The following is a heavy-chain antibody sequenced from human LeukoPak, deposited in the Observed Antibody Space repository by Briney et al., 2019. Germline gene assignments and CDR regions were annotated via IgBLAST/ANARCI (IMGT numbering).Heavy chain of an antibody. CDR3: AGRGYSGYCFENNWFDP. D-gene: IGHD5-12*01. V-gene: IGHV1-69*13. J-gene: IGHJ5*02. CDR1: GGTFSCYA. CDR2: IIPIFGTA. Sequence: SVKVSCKASGGTFSCYAISWVRQAPGQGLEWMGGIIPIFGTANYAQKFQGRVTITADESTSTAYMELSSLRSEDTAVYYCAGRGYSGYCFENNWFDPWVQGTLVTVSS.